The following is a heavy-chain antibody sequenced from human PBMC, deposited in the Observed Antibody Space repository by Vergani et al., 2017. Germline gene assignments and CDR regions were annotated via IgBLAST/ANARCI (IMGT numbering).Heavy chain of an antibody. D-gene: IGHD6-6*01. CDR3: AKDESSSLDYYYGMDV. J-gene: IGHJ6*02. CDR2: ISWNSGSI. CDR1: GFTFDDYA. V-gene: IGHV3-9*01. Sequence: EVQLVESGGGLVQPGRSLRLSCAASGFTFDDYAMHWVRQAPGKGLEWVSGISWNSGSIGYADSVKGRFTISRDNAKNSLYLQMNSLRAEDTALYYCAKDESSSLDYYYGMDVWGQGTTVTVSS.